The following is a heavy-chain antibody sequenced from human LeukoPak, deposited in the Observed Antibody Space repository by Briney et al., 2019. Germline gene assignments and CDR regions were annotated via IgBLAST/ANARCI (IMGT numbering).Heavy chain of an antibody. Sequence: SETLSLTCTVSGGSISSYYWSWIRQPPGKGLEWIGYICYSGSTNYNPSLKSRVTISVDTSKNQFSLKLSSVTAADTAVYYCARTRAVYDAFDIWGQGTMVTVSS. CDR3: ARTRAVYDAFDI. J-gene: IGHJ3*02. D-gene: IGHD2-8*01. CDR1: GGSISSYY. CDR2: ICYSGST. V-gene: IGHV4-59*08.